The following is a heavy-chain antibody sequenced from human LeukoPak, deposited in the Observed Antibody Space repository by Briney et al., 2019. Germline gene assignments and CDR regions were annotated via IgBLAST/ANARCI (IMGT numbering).Heavy chain of an antibody. CDR2: ICYSGST. J-gene: IGHJ3*02. CDR3: ARSSGWRDAFDI. V-gene: IGHV4-59*02. CDR1: GGSVSSYY. D-gene: IGHD6-19*01. Sequence: PSETLSLTCTVSGGSVSSYYWNWIRQPPGKGLEWIGYICYSGSTNYNPSLKSRVTISVDTSKNQFSLKLSSVTAADTAVYYCARSSGWRDAFDIWGQGTMVTVSS.